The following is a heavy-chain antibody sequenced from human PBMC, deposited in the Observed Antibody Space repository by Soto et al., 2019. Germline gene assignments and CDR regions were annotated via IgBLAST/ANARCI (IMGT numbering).Heavy chain of an antibody. CDR1: GFTFSAYY. D-gene: IGHD6-13*01. V-gene: IGHV1-2*02. Sequence: QVQLVQSGAEVKKPGASVKVSCKASGFTFSAYYIYWVRQAPGQGLEWIGWINPNSGGTNNAQKFQGRVTMTRDTPTSQVYRGLGALIPAERAGYYGARSFFDEYSSSWESPYSGMDVWAKGPRSPSP. CDR2: INPNSGGT. CDR3: ARSFFDEYSSSWESPYSGMDV. J-gene: IGHJ6*02.